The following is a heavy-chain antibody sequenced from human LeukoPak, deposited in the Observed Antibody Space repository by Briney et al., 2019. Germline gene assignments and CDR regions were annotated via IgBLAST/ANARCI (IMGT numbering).Heavy chain of an antibody. CDR3: ARVEDRGVVGEYYFDY. D-gene: IGHD3-10*01. J-gene: IGHJ4*02. V-gene: IGHV4-30-4*01. CDR2: IYYSGST. CDR1: GGSISSGDYY. Sequence: SETLSLTCTVSGGSISSGDYYWSWIRQPPGKGLEWIGYIYYSGSTYYNPSLKSRVTISVDTSKNQFSLKLSSVTAADTAVYYCARVEDRGVVGEYYFDYWGQGTLVTVSS.